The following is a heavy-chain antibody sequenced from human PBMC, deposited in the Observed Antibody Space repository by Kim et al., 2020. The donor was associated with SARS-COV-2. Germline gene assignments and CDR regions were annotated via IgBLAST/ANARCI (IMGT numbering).Heavy chain of an antibody. CDR3: AKDSNDDYGWGSFDY. CDR1: GFRFSSYG. D-gene: IGHD3-16*01. Sequence: GGSLRLSCAASGFRFSSYGMHWVRQAPGKGLEWVSIIWYDGTNKYYADSVKGRFTISRDNSKNTVYLQMNSLRDEDTAVYYCAKDSNDDYGWGSFDYWGQGTLVTVSS. V-gene: IGHV3-33*06. J-gene: IGHJ4*02. CDR2: IWYDGTNK.